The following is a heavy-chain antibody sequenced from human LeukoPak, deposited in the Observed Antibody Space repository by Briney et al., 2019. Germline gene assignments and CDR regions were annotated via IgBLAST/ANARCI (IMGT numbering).Heavy chain of an antibody. D-gene: IGHD3-16*02. CDR3: ARDWGMITFGGVIAQRGLFDY. V-gene: IGHV1-2*04. CDR1: GYTFTGYY. CDR2: INPNSGGT. Sequence: ASVKVSCKASGYTFTGYYMNWVRQAPGQGLEWMGWINPNSGGTNYAQKFQGWVTMTRDTSISTAYMELSRLRSDDTAVYYCARDWGMITFGGVIAQRGLFDYWGQGTLVTVSS. J-gene: IGHJ4*02.